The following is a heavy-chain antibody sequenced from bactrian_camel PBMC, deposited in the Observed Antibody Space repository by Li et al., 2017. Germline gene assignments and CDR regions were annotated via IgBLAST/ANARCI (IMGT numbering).Heavy chain of an antibody. D-gene: IGHD2*01. Sequence: HVQLVESGGGSVQAGGSLRLSCAASGFTFSSSQMSWVRQAPGKGLEWLSSIYTGSDSTYYTDSVKGRFTISRDNAKNTLYLQVNSLKTDDTAVYYCAAELTGWTTYCSGGYCPFHHWGQGTQVTVS. V-gene: IGHV3-2*01. CDR1: GFTFSSSQ. J-gene: IGHJ4*01. CDR3: AAELTGWTTYCSGGYCPFHH. CDR2: IYTGSDST.